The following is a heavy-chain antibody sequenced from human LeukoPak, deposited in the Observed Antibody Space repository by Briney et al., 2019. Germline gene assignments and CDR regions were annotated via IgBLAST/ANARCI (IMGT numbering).Heavy chain of an antibody. V-gene: IGHV1-69*06. J-gene: IGHJ5*02. Sequence: ASVKVSCKASGGTFSSYAISWVRQAPGQGLEWMGGIIPIFGTANYAQKFQGRVTITADKSTSTAYMELSSLRSEDTAVYYCARDPTTLLWFGELTQGWFDPWAREPWSPSPQ. CDR3: ARDPTTLLWFGELTQGWFDP. CDR2: IIPIFGTA. D-gene: IGHD3-10*01. CDR1: GGTFSSYA.